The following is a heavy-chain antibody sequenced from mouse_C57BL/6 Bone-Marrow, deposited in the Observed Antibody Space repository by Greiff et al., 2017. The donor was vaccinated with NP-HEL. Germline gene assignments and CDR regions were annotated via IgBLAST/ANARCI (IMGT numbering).Heavy chain of an antibody. CDR2: ISYDGSN. CDR1: GYSFTSGYY. CDR3: ASAEVYLYYYAMDY. D-gene: IGHD5-1*01. J-gene: IGHJ4*01. V-gene: IGHV3-6*01. Sequence: ESGPGLVKPSQSLSLTCSVTGYSFTSGYYWYWIRKFPGNNLEWRGFISYDGSNNYNPYLNNRTSITGDPSKNQFFLKLNSMTTEDTATYYCASAEVYLYYYAMDYWGQGTSLTVSS.